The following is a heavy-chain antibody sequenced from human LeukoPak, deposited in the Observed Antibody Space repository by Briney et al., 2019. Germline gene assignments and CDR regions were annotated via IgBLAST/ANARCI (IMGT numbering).Heavy chain of an antibody. CDR3: ARSSVTMVREAFDP. J-gene: IGHJ5*02. CDR1: GGSFSGYY. CDR2: INHSGST. D-gene: IGHD3-10*01. Sequence: PSETLSLTCAVYGGSFSGYYWSWIRQPPGKGLEWIGEINHSGSTNYNPSLKSRVTISVDTSKNQFSLKLSSVTAADTAVYYCARSSVTMVREAFDPWGQGTLVTVSS. V-gene: IGHV4-34*01.